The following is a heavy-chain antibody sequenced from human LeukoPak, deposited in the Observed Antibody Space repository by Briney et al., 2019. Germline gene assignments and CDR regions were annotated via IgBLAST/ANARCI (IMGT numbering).Heavy chain of an antibody. CDR1: GFTFGDFA. D-gene: IGHD2-15*01. CDR3: TLGVVVVAATYPFDY. CDR2: IRSKAYGGTT. V-gene: IGHV3-49*03. J-gene: IGHJ4*02. Sequence: GRSLRLSCTASGFTFGDFAMSWFRQAPGKGLERVGFIRSKAYGGTTEYAASVKGRFTISRDDSKSIAYLQMNSLKTEDKAVYYCTLGVVVVAATYPFDYWGQGTLVTVSS.